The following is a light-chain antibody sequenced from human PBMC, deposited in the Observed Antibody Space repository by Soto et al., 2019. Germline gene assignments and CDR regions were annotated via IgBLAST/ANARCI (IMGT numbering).Light chain of an antibody. CDR2: DVT. J-gene: IGLJ1*01. CDR3: CSYTSSSTV. Sequence: QSVLTQPRSVSGSPGQSVSISCTGTSSDVGGYNYVSWYQQHPGKAPKLLTYDVTKRPSGVPDRFSGSESGNTASLTISGLQAEDEADYYCCSYTSSSTVFGTGTKVTVL. V-gene: IGLV2-11*01. CDR1: SSDVGGYNY.